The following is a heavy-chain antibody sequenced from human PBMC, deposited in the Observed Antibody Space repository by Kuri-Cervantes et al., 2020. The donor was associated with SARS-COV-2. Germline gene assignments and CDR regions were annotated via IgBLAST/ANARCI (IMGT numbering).Heavy chain of an antibody. CDR3: TPLLAPLDY. V-gene: IGHV3-74*01. CDR2: SSSYGTKT. Sequence: GGSLRLSCAVSGFAFSNLWMHWVRQVPGKGMVWVSESSSYGTKTNYVDSVRGRFTISSDNAKSTLFLQMTSLRAEDTAVYFCTPLLAPLDYWGQGTLVTVSS. J-gene: IGHJ4*02. D-gene: IGHD2-15*01. CDR1: GFAFSNLW.